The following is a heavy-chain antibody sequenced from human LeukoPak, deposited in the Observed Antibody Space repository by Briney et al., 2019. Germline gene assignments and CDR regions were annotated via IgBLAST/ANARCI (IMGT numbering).Heavy chain of an antibody. CDR1: GFTVSSNY. CDR3: ARESLEYSSSLGFDY. CDR2: IYSGGST. V-gene: IGHV3-53*01. Sequence: GGSLRLSCAASGFTVSSNYMSWVRQAPGKGLEWVSVIYSGGSTYYADSVKGRFTISRDNSKNTLYLQMNSLRAEDTAVYYCARESLEYSSSLGFDYWGQGTLVTVSS. D-gene: IGHD6-6*01. J-gene: IGHJ4*02.